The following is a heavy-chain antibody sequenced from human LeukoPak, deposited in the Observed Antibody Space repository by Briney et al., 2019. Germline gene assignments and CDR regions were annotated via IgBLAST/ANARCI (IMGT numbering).Heavy chain of an antibody. Sequence: GSLRLSCAASGFTFSDYYMSWIRQAPGKGLEWVSYISSSSSYTNYADSVKGRFTISRDNAKSSLYLQMNSLRAEDTAVYYCARVGGELSPNYYYYYGMDVWGKGTTVTVSS. D-gene: IGHD3-10*01. V-gene: IGHV3-11*06. CDR3: ARVGGELSPNYYYYYGMDV. CDR1: GFTFSDYY. CDR2: ISSSSSYT. J-gene: IGHJ6*04.